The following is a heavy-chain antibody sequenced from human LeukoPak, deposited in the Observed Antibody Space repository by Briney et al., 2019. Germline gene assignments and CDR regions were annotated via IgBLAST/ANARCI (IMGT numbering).Heavy chain of an antibody. CDR2: INYSGST. Sequence: SETLSLTCAVYGGSFSGSYWTWIRQPPGKGLEWIGGINYSGSTRHNPSLKSRVDLSVDTSRNEFSLKLSSVTAADTAVYYCARESRGYNSGLFDYWGQGTLVTVSS. J-gene: IGHJ4*02. V-gene: IGHV4-34*01. CDR1: GGSFSGSY. CDR3: ARESRGYNSGLFDY. D-gene: IGHD5-24*01.